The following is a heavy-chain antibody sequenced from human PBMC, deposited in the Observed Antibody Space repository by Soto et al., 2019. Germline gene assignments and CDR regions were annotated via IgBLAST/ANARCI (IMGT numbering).Heavy chain of an antibody. Sequence: QVQLVQSGAEVKKPGASVKVSCKASGYTFTGYYMHWVRQAPGQGLEWMGWINPNSGGTNYAQKFQGRVTMTRDTSISTAYMELSRLRSDDTAVYYCARMITYSSSWYVDYYYGMDVWGQGTTVTVSS. D-gene: IGHD6-13*01. CDR2: INPNSGGT. J-gene: IGHJ6*02. CDR1: GYTFTGYY. CDR3: ARMITYSSSWYVDYYYGMDV. V-gene: IGHV1-2*02.